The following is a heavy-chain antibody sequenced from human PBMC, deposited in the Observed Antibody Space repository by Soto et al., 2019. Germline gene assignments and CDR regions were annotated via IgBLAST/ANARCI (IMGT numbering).Heavy chain of an antibody. V-gene: IGHV4-59*12. CDR2: VHYSGKI. J-gene: IGHJ5*02. CDR3: SRPQSVEFHKLFDP. CDR1: GGSISPYY. Sequence: QVQLQESGPGLVKPSETLSLTCTVTGGSISPYYWTWIRQPPGKGLEWIGHVHYSGKINYNPSLRSLVTISVHTSTNQFALGLRSVSPADAAGYYCSRPQSVEFHKLFDPWGQGTLVTVFS. D-gene: IGHD3-10*01.